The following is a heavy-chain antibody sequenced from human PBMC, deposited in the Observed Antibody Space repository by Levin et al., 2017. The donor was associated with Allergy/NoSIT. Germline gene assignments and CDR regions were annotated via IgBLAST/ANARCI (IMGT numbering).Heavy chain of an antibody. CDR2: INWNGGST. D-gene: IGHD3-10*01. V-gene: IGHV3-20*04. CDR3: AREGITMVRGVITNWFDP. Sequence: LSLTCAASGFTFDDSGMSWVRQAPGKGLEWVSGINWNGGSTGYADSVKGRFTISRDNAKNSLYLQMNSLRAEDTALYYCAREGITMVRGVITNWFDPWGQGTLVTVSS. CDR1: GFTFDDSG. J-gene: IGHJ5*02.